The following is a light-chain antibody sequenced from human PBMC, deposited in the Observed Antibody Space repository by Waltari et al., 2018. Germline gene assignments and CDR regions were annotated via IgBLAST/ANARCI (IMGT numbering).Light chain of an antibody. CDR3: QHYYNYPWT. CDR1: QDINSY. J-gene: IGKJ1*01. V-gene: IGKV1-8*01. Sequence: AIRMSQSPASISASSGDSVTITCRASQDINSYLAWFQQKPGKAPKLLIYASSSLQGEVPSRFSGSGSGTEFTLTITSLQSEDFASYYCQHYYNYPWTFGQGTRVEIK. CDR2: ASS.